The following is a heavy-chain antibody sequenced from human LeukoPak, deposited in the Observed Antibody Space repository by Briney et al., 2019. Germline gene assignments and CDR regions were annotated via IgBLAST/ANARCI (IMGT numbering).Heavy chain of an antibody. V-gene: IGHV4-38-2*01. CDR3: ARHGPESSSWPNWFDP. Sequence: SETLSLTCAVFGYSISSGYSWGRIRQPPGKGLEWIGSIYHSGSTYYNPSLKSRVTLSVDTSKNQFSLKLSSVTAADTAVYYCARHGPESSSWPNWFDPWGQGTLVTVSS. J-gene: IGHJ5*02. D-gene: IGHD6-13*01. CDR2: IYHSGST. CDR1: GYSISSGYS.